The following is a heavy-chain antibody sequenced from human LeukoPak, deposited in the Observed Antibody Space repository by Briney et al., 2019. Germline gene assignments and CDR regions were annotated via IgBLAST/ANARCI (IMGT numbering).Heavy chain of an antibody. CDR2: IKQDGSEK. D-gene: IGHD1-26*01. V-gene: IGHV3-7*01. J-gene: IGHJ4*02. Sequence: LAGGSLRLSCAASGFTFSSNYMSWVRQAPGKGLEWVANIKQDGSEKYYVDSVKGRFTISRDNAKNTLYLQMNSLRADDTAVYYCAKGLMGATPYYFDYWGQGTLVTVSS. CDR3: AKGLMGATPYYFDY. CDR1: GFTFSSNY.